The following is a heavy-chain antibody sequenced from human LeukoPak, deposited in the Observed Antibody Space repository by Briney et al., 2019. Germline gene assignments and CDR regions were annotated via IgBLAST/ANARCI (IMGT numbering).Heavy chain of an antibody. CDR1: GFTFSSYS. D-gene: IGHD6-13*01. CDR3: ARDRYSSSWPYYFDY. V-gene: IGHV3-48*02. Sequence: GGSLRLSCAASGFTFSSYSMNWVRQAPGKGLEWVSYISSSSSTIYYADSVKGRFTISRDSAKNSLYLQMNSLRDEDTAVYYCARDRYSSSWPYYFDYWGQGTLVTVSS. J-gene: IGHJ4*02. CDR2: ISSSSSTI.